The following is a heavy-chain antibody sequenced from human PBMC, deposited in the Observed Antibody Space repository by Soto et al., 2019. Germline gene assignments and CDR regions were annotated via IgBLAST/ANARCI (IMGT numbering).Heavy chain of an antibody. D-gene: IGHD1-1*01. CDR2: IYWDDDR. CDR3: AHTQLTTGATAFEV. CDR1: GLSLSTLGAG. Sequence: QITLKASGPTLVKPTQVLTLTCSFSGLSLSTLGAGVGWVRQPPGKALEWLALIYWDDDRQYSPSLKTRLTIPKDTSKNQVVLTLTNMDPVDTGTYFCAHTQLTTGATAFEVWGQGTIVTVSS. J-gene: IGHJ3*01. V-gene: IGHV2-5*02.